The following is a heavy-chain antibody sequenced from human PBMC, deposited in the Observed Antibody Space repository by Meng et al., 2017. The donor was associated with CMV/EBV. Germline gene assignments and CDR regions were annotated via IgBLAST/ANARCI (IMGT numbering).Heavy chain of an antibody. CDR2: MNPNSGNT. CDR1: GYTFTTYG. V-gene: IGHV1-8*01. Sequence: ASVKVSCKASGYTFTTYGINWVRQATGQGLEWMGWMNPNSGNTGYAQKFQGRVTLTRVTSISTAYMELSSLTSDDTAVYYCARTRIEVEPDGRKIKYYNYGMDVWGQGTTVTVSS. D-gene: IGHD2-2*01. J-gene: IGHJ6*02. CDR3: ARTRIEVEPDGRKIKYYNYGMDV.